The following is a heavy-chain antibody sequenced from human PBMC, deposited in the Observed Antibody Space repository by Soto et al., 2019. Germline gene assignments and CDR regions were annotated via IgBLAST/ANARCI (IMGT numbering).Heavy chain of an antibody. CDR3: ATVLLWFGESVYYGMDV. D-gene: IGHD3-10*01. CDR2: IYYGGST. J-gene: IGHJ6*02. CDR1: GVSITSDLDF. V-gene: IGHV4-39*01. Sequence: SETLSLTCTVSGVSITSDLDFWGWVRQPPGKGLEWIGSIYYGGSTYYNPSLKSRVTISVDTSKNQFSLKLSSVTVADTAVYYCATVLLWFGESVYYGMDVWGQGTTVTVSS.